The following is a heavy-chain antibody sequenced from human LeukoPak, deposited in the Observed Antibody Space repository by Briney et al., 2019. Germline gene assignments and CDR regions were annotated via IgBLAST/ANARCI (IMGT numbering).Heavy chain of an antibody. D-gene: IGHD5-24*01. CDR1: GFTFSSYA. CDR2: IKSDGSTA. Sequence: GGSLRLSCAASGFTFSSYAMSWVRQAPGKGLVWVSIIKSDGSTARYADSVKGRFTISRDNARNTLYLQVDSLRTEDAAVYYCARDGGYKMDVWGQGTTVTVS. V-gene: IGHV3-74*01. CDR3: ARDGGYKMDV. J-gene: IGHJ6*02.